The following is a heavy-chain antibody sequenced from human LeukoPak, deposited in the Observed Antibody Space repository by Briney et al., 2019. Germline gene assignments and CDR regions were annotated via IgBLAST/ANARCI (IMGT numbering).Heavy chain of an antibody. D-gene: IGHD2-2*01. CDR3: ARGIVVVPAAMLAGWFDP. Sequence: SETLSLTCAVYGGSFSGYYWSWIRQPPGKGLEWIGYIYYSGSTNYNPSLKSRVTISVDTSKNQFSLKLSSVTAADTAVYYCARGIVVVPAAMLAGWFDPWGQGTLVTVSS. V-gene: IGHV4-59*01. J-gene: IGHJ5*02. CDR2: IYYSGST. CDR1: GGSFSGYY.